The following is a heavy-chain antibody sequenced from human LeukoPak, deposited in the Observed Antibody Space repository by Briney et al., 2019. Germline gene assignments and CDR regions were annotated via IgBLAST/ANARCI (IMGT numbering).Heavy chain of an antibody. CDR2: IYYSGSP. CDR1: GGSFSGYY. D-gene: IGHD6-19*01. V-gene: IGHV4-59*08. Sequence: SETLSLTCAVYGGSFSGYYWSWIRQPPGKGQEWIGYIYYSGSPNYNPSLKTRVTISVETSKNQFSLKLSSVTAADTAVYYCARQGGYSSGWYYIDYWGQGTLVTVSS. J-gene: IGHJ4*02. CDR3: ARQGGYSSGWYYIDY.